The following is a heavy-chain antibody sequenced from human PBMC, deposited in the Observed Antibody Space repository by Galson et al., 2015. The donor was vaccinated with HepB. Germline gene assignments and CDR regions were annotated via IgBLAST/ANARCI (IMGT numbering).Heavy chain of an antibody. V-gene: IGHV3-30*04. CDR3: ARESGAECCYGDYPEDYFDY. Sequence: SLRLSCAASGFTFSSYAMHWVRQAPSKGLEWVAVISYDGSNKYYADSVKGRFTISRDNSKNTLYLQMNSLRAEDTAVYYCARESGAECCYGDYPEDYFDYWGQGTLVTVSS. CDR1: GFTFSSYA. CDR2: ISYDGSNK. D-gene: IGHD4-17*01. J-gene: IGHJ4*02.